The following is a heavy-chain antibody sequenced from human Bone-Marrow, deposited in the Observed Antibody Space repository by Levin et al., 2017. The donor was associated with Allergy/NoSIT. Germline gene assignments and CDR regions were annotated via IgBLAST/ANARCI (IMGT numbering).Heavy chain of an antibody. D-gene: IGHD5-24*01. CDR3: ATEGDGYSWGYFHQ. CDR2: ISSSGTTI. J-gene: IGHJ4*02. CDR1: GFSFRKYE. V-gene: IGHV3-48*03. Sequence: PGGSLRLSCATSGFSFRKYEMDWVRQAPGKGLEWLAYISSSGTTISYADSVKGRFTISRDNTNNSLSLQMNSLRVEDTAVYYCATEGDGYSWGYFHQWGQGTLVIVSS.